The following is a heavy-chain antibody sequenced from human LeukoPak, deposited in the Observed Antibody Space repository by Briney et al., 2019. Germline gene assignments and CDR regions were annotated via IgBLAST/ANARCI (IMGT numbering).Heavy chain of an antibody. Sequence: GGSLRLSCIASGLIFSRDNMNWVRQAPGKGLEWVAHISETIYYADPVQGRFTISRYNAKNSLYLQMSNLRVDDTAMYYCVREVGRPKTFYFDSWGRGTPVTVSS. CDR1: GLIFSRDN. J-gene: IGHJ4*02. CDR3: VREVGRPKTFYFDS. V-gene: IGHV3-48*04. D-gene: IGHD3-16*01. CDR2: ISETI.